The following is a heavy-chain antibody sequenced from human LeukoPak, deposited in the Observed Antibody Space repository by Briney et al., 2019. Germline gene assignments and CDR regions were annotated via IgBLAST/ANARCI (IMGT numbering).Heavy chain of an antibody. CDR1: GGSISSSSYY. V-gene: IGHV4-39*07. D-gene: IGHD3-9*01. Sequence: SETLSLTCTVSGGSISSSSYYWGWIRQPPGKGLEWIGSIYYSGSTYYNPSLKSRVTISVDTSKNQFSLKLSSVTAADTAVYYCARGGHILTGYYYWGQGTLVTVSS. J-gene: IGHJ4*02. CDR3: ARGGHILTGYYY. CDR2: IYYSGST.